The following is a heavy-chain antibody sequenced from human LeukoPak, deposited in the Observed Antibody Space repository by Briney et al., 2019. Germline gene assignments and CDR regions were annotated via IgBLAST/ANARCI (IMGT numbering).Heavy chain of an antibody. Sequence: SETLSLTCTVSGGSISSYYWSWIRQPPGKGLEWIGYIYYSGSTNYNPSLKSRVTISVDTSKNQFFLKLSSVTAADTAVYYCARHKYCGGDCYWFDPWGQGALVTVSS. CDR1: GGSISSYY. J-gene: IGHJ5*02. CDR2: IYYSGST. V-gene: IGHV4-59*08. CDR3: ARHKYCGGDCYWFDP. D-gene: IGHD2-21*02.